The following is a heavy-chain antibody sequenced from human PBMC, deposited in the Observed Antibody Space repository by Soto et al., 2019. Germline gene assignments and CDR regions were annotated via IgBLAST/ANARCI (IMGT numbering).Heavy chain of an antibody. Sequence: EVQLVETGGGLIQPGGSLRLSCAASGLTVSSNYMSWVRQAPGKGLEWVSVIYSGGSTYYADSVKGRFTISRDNSKNTLYLQMNSLRAEDTAVYYCARDSLTAAGYYFDYWGQGTLVTVSS. V-gene: IGHV3-53*02. D-gene: IGHD6-13*01. CDR1: GLTVSSNY. J-gene: IGHJ4*02. CDR3: ARDSLTAAGYYFDY. CDR2: IYSGGST.